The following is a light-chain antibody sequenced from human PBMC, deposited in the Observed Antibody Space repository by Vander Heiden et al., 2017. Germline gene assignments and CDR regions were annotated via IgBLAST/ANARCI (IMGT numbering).Light chain of an antibody. CDR1: QSVSTNY. CDR2: GGS. V-gene: IGKV3-20*01. Sequence: EIVLTQSPGTLSMSPGEKATLSCRASQSVSTNYLAWYQQKPGQAPRLLLSGGSKRASGIPDRFTGSGSGTDFTLTISRLEPEDFAVYFCQQVGNSPQTFGGGTKVEIK. CDR3: QQVGNSPQT. J-gene: IGKJ4*01.